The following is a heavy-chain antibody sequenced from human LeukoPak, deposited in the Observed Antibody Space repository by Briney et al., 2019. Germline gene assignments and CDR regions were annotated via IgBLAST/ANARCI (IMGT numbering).Heavy chain of an antibody. CDR3: ARLNYYGSGSWFDY. D-gene: IGHD3-10*01. V-gene: IGHV5-10-1*01. CDR2: IDPSDSYT. J-gene: IGHJ4*02. Sequence: GESLKISCKGPGYSFTSYWISWVRQMPGKGLGWMGRIDPSDSYTNHSPSFQGQVTNSADKSISTAYLQWSSLKASDTTMYYCARLNYYGSGSWFDYCGQGTLLSVSS. CDR1: GYSFTSYW.